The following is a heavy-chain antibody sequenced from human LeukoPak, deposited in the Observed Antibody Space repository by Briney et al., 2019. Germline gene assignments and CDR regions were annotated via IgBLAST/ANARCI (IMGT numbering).Heavy chain of an antibody. Sequence: ASVKVSCKASGYTFTSYAMHWVRQAPGQRLEWMGWISAGNGNTKYSQEFQGRVTITRDTSASTAYMELSSLRSEDMAVYYCARGEDTQGAYGDYLTLLFDYWGQGTLVTVSS. J-gene: IGHJ4*02. CDR3: ARGEDTQGAYGDYLTLLFDY. D-gene: IGHD4-17*01. CDR2: ISAGNGNT. CDR1: GYTFTSYA. V-gene: IGHV1-3*03.